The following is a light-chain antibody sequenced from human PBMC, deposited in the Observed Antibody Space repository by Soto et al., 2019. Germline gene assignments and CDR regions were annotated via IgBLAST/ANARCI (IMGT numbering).Light chain of an antibody. CDR3: QHCGSSPFT. V-gene: IGKV3-20*01. CDR2: DAS. CDR1: QRVSSSY. J-gene: IGKJ3*01. Sequence: EIALTQSPGTLSLSPGESATLSCRASQRVSSSYLVWYQQKSGQAPRLLTYDASTRAPGIPDRFSGSGSGTDFTLTISRLEPEDFAVYYCQHCGSSPFTFGPGTKVDI.